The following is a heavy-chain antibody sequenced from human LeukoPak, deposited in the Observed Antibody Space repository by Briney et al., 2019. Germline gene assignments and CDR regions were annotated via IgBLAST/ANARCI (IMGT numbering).Heavy chain of an antibody. CDR3: AKDGQQWELLLRPSFDY. Sequence: SETLSLTCTVSGGSISSYYWSWIRQPPGKGLEWIGYIYYSGSTNYNPSLKSRVTISVDTSKNQFSLKLSSVTAADTAVYYCAKDGQQWELLLRPSFDYWGQGTLVTVSS. CDR2: IYYSGST. J-gene: IGHJ4*02. V-gene: IGHV4-59*12. CDR1: GGSISSYY. D-gene: IGHD1-26*01.